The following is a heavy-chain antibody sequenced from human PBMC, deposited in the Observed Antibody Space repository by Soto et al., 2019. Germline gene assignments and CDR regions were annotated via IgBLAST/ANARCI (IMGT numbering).Heavy chain of an antibody. V-gene: IGHV1-46*01. Sequence: GASVKVSCKASGYIFTSYYMHWVRQVPGQGLEWMGIINPSGGSTSYAQKFQGRVTMTRDTSTSTVYMELSSLRSEDTAVYYCAREGAAAVPHFDYWGQGTLVTVSS. CDR2: INPSGGST. CDR3: AREGAAAVPHFDY. D-gene: IGHD6-13*01. CDR1: GYIFTSYY. J-gene: IGHJ4*02.